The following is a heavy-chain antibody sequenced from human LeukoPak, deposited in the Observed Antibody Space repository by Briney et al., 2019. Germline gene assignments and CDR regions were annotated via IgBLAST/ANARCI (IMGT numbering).Heavy chain of an antibody. CDR1: GDSVSSNSVT. D-gene: IGHD6-13*01. V-gene: IGHV6-1*01. CDR3: ARVRGSSWYNGMDV. CDR2: TYYRSTWYN. Sequence: SQTLSLTCAISGDSVSSNSVTWNWIRQSPSRGLEWLGRTYYRSTWYNDYAVSVKSRITINPDTSKNQFSLQLNSVTPEDTAVYYCARVRGSSWYNGMDVWGQGTTVTVSS. J-gene: IGHJ6*02.